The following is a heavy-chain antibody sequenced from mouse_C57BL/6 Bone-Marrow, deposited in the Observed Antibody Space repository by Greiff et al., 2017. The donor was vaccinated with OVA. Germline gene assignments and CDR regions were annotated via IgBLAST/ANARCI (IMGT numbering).Heavy chain of an antibody. J-gene: IGHJ4*01. CDR3: AKLTRTYAMGY. CDR1: GYTFTSYW. Sequence: VQLQQPGAELVKPGASVKLSCKASGYTFTSYWMHWVKQRPGQGLEWIGMIHPNSGSTNYNAKFKSKATLTVDKSSSTAYMQLSSLTSEDSAVYFCAKLTRTYAMGYWGQATSVTVSS. CDR2: IHPNSGST. V-gene: IGHV1-64*01. D-gene: IGHD4-1*01.